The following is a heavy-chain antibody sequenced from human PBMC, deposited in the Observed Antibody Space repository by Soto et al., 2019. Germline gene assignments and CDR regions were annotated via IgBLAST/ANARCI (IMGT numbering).Heavy chain of an antibody. D-gene: IGHD6-13*01. CDR2: IGTGGDT. J-gene: IGHJ2*01. V-gene: IGHV3-13*01. CDR3: VREGRNSTWYDWHFDL. CDR1: XXXXSSSX. Sequence: EEQLVESGGGXVQSGGXXXXXXXXXXXXXSSSXXHWVRQVTGKGLEWVSAIGTGGDTCYPESMKGRFFISMENAKNSLYLQTNSLRDEDTAVYFCVREGRNSTWYDWHFDLWGRGTLVTVSS.